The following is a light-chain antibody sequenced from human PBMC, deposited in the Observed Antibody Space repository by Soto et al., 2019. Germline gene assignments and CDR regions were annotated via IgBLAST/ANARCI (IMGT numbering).Light chain of an antibody. CDR2: DTS. J-gene: IGKJ3*01. CDR1: QNIHDK. V-gene: IGKV3-15*01. CDR3: QAYHHWSGT. Sequence: VMTPYPTPLSVSPGESVSLSCRASQNIHDKLAWYQHKPGQTPRLLISDTSTRATGVPTRFSGSRSGAEFTLTIISLQSEQFAVYYCQAYHHWSGTFGRGTKVDIK.